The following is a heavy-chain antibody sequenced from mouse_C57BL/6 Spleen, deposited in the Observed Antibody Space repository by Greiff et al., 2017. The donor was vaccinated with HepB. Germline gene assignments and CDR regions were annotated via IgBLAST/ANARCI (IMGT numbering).Heavy chain of an antibody. Sequence: QVQLQQPGAELVRPGTSVKLSCKASGYTFTSYWMHWVKQRPGQGLEWIGVIDPSDSYTNYNQKFKGKATLTVDTSSSTAYMQLSSLTSEDSAVYYCARHYGYDAWFAYWGQGTLVTVSA. CDR2: IDPSDSYT. D-gene: IGHD2-2*01. V-gene: IGHV1-59*01. CDR1: GYTFTSYW. J-gene: IGHJ3*01. CDR3: ARHYGYDAWFAY.